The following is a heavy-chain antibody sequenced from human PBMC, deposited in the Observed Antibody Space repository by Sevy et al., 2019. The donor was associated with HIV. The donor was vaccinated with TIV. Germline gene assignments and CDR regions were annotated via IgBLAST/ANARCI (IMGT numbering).Heavy chain of an antibody. V-gene: IGHV3-49*04. CDR1: GFTFSDYA. Sequence: GGSLRLSCTASGFTFSDYAMSWVRQAPGKGLEWVGFIKTKTYGGTTEYAASVKGRFIISRDDSKNIAYLQMNSLKTEDKDVYYCTRDLYGSGWFYFDYWGQGTLVTVSS. J-gene: IGHJ4*02. CDR2: IKTKTYGGTT. D-gene: IGHD6-19*01. CDR3: TRDLYGSGWFYFDY.